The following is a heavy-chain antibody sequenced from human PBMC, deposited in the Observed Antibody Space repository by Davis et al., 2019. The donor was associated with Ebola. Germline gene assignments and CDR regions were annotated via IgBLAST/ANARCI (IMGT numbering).Heavy chain of an antibody. D-gene: IGHD1-26*01. J-gene: IGHJ4*02. V-gene: IGHV4-59*01. CDR2: IYYGGTT. Sequence: SETLSLTCTVSGGSMSSYYWSWIRQSPGKGLEWIGNIYYGGTTNYNPTLKSRVTISGDTSKNQFSLNVNSVTAADTAVYYCARTPQYTSYGSYLDYWGQGALVTVSS. CDR3: ARTPQYTSYGSYLDY. CDR1: GGSMSSYY.